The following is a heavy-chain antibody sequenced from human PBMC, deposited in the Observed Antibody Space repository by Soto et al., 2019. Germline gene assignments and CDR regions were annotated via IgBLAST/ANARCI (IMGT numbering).Heavy chain of an antibody. J-gene: IGHJ4*02. CDR3: ALRKTGSYFDY. CDR2: IGASGTGT. D-gene: IGHD1-26*01. Sequence: QTGGSLRLSCAGSGSTFSIYAMSWVRQAPGKGLEWVSGIGASGTGTYYADSVKGRFSVSRDNSRNTLHLQMNSLRAEDTAVYYCALRKTGSYFDYWGQGTLVTVSS. V-gene: IGHV3-23*01. CDR1: GSTFSIYA.